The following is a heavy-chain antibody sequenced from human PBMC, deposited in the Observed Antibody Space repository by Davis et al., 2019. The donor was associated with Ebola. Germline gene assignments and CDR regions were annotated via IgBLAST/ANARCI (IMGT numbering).Heavy chain of an antibody. J-gene: IGHJ4*02. CDR1: GFTFSSYS. CDR2: ISVSASYT. V-gene: IGHV3-21*04. CDR3: AKDRSSGWYGALFDY. D-gene: IGHD6-19*01. Sequence: GESLKISCAASGFTFSSYSMNWVRQAPGKGLEWVSSISVSASYTYYADSLKGRLTISRDNAKNSLYLQMNSLRAEDTAVYYCAKDRSSGWYGALFDYWGQGTLVTVSS.